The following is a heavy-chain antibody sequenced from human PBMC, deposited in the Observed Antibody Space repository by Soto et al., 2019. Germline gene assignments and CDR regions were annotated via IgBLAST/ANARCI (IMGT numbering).Heavy chain of an antibody. CDR1: GFTFSSYA. CDR3: ALDFLRRLAVAGFDY. CDR2: ISGSGGST. V-gene: IGHV3-23*01. J-gene: IGHJ4*02. D-gene: IGHD6-19*01. Sequence: EVQLLESGGGLVQPGGSLRLSCAASGFTFSSYAMSWVRQAPGKGLEWVSAISGSGGSTYYADSVKGRFTISRDNSKNTLYLQMNSLRAEDTAVYYCALDFLRRLAVAGFDYWGQGTLVTVSS.